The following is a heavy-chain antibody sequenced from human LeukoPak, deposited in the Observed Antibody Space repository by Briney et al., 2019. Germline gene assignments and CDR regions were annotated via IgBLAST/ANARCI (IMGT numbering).Heavy chain of an antibody. V-gene: IGHV3-74*01. CDR1: GFTFSSYW. Sequence: GGSLRLSCAASGFTFSSYWMHWVRQVPGKGLLWVSRISGDGSSTTYAASVKGRFTISRDNAKNTLYLRMNSLGAEDTAVYYCARTRDIVVVPVAPFDYWGQGTLVTVSS. J-gene: IGHJ4*02. CDR2: ISGDGSST. CDR3: ARTRDIVVVPVAPFDY. D-gene: IGHD2-2*01.